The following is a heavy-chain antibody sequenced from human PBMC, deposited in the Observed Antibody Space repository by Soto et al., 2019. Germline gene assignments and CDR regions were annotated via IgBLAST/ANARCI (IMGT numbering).Heavy chain of an antibody. J-gene: IGHJ4*02. Sequence: VQLVESGGGVVQPGRSLRLSCAASGFTFSDYAMHWVRQAPGKGLEWVAVVSHDGRKTHYAVSVKGRFTLSRDSSTNTVPLEMPSLRAEDPAVYYCAKGGRKSLVTSDFNYWGQGALVTVSS. V-gene: IGHV3-30*18. CDR2: VSHDGRKT. CDR3: AKGGRKSLVTSDFNY. CDR1: GFTFSDYA. D-gene: IGHD6-19*01.